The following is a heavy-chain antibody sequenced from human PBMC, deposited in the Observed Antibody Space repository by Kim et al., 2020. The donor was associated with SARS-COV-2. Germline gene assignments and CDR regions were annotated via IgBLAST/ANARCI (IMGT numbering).Heavy chain of an antibody. CDR1: GFTFSSYS. Sequence: GGSLRLSCAASGFTFSSYSMNWVRQAPGKGLEWVSSISSSSSYIYYADSVKGRFTISRDNAKNSLYLQMNSLRAEDTAVYYCARDGGQWLVHGDFDYWGQGTLVTVSS. D-gene: IGHD6-19*01. CDR2: ISSSSSYI. CDR3: ARDGGQWLVHGDFDY. J-gene: IGHJ4*02. V-gene: IGHV3-21*01.